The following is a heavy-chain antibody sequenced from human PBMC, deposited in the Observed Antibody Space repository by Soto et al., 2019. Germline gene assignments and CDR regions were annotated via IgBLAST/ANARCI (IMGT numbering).Heavy chain of an antibody. CDR1: GGSISSGGYS. CDR2: IYHSGST. Sequence: SETLSLTCAVSGGSISSGGYSLSWIRQPPGKGLEWIGYIYHSGSTYYNPSLKSRVTISVDRSKNQFSLKLSSVTAAGTAVYYCARASGEYYYDSSGYWFEYWGEGTLVTVSS. CDR3: ARASGEYYYDSSGYWFEY. V-gene: IGHV4-30-2*01. D-gene: IGHD3-22*01. J-gene: IGHJ4*02.